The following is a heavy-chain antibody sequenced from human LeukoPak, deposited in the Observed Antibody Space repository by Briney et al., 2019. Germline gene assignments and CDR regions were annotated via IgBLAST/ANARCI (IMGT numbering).Heavy chain of an antibody. CDR3: TRDRGAYNLYDY. V-gene: IGHV3-49*03. D-gene: IGHD1-1*01. Sequence: GGSLRLSCTASGFTFSDYAMSWIRQVPGKGLEWVGFIRSKAYGETADYAASVKGRFTISRDDSKAIAYLQMNSLKTEDTAVYHCTRDRGAYNLYDYWGQGTLVTVSS. CDR1: GFTFSDYA. CDR2: IRSKAYGETA. J-gene: IGHJ4*02.